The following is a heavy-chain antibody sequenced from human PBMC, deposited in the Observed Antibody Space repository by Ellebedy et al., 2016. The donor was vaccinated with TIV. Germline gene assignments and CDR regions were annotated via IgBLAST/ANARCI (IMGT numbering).Heavy chain of an antibody. CDR1: GDSVSSNSVA. Sequence: MPSETLSLTCAISGDSVSSNSVARHWISQSPARGLEWLGRTYYRSKWYNEYAVSVKSRITITPDTSKNQFSLQLNSLTPEDQALYYCVRGSRGAFDIWGQGTMVTVSS. V-gene: IGHV6-1*01. CDR2: TYYRSKWYN. J-gene: IGHJ3*02. CDR3: VRGSRGAFDI.